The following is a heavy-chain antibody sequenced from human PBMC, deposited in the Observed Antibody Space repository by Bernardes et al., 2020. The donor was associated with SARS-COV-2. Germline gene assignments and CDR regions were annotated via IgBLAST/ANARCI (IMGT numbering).Heavy chain of an antibody. V-gene: IGHV3-11*06. CDR1: AFLVSDYY. Sequence: GSLSPSCATSAFLVSDYYMSWIRKAPGKGLEWVSEISTTSTYAKYADSLKGRFTISRDNAKNSLYLEMNSLRAEDTAVYYCARNNYNFFRGSYFYGWDVWGQGTTVTVSS. J-gene: IGHJ6*02. D-gene: IGHD3-3*01. CDR3: ARNNYNFFRGSYFYGWDV. CDR2: ISTTSTYA.